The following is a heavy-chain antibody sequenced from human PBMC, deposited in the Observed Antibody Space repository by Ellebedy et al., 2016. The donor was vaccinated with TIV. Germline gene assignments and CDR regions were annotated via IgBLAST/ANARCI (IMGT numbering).Heavy chain of an antibody. CDR1: GFNFRSYW. Sequence: PGGSLRLSCAASGFNFRSYWMTWVRQAPGKGLAWVAKLRQEGHELYYVESVKGRFTISRDNAKNSLFLQMNSLRVEDTAVYYCARRASYGDYAVQVNPWFDPWGQGTLVTVSS. V-gene: IGHV3-7*01. CDR2: LRQEGHEL. D-gene: IGHD4-17*01. J-gene: IGHJ5*02. CDR3: ARRASYGDYAVQVNPWFDP.